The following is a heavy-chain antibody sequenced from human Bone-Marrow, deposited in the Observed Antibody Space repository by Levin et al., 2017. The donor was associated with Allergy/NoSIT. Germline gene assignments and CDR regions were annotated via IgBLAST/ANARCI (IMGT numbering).Heavy chain of an antibody. CDR2: ISWDGGST. J-gene: IGHJ6*02. Sequence: GGSLRLSCAASGFTFDDYTMHWVRQAPGKGLEWVSLISWDGGSTYYADSVKGRFTISRDNSKNSLYLQMNSLRTEDTALYYCAKDIGKWLRPEDCSGGSCYDYGMDVWGQGTTVTVSS. CDR3: AKDIGKWLRPEDCSGGSCYDYGMDV. D-gene: IGHD2-15*01. CDR1: GFTFDDYT. V-gene: IGHV3-43*01.